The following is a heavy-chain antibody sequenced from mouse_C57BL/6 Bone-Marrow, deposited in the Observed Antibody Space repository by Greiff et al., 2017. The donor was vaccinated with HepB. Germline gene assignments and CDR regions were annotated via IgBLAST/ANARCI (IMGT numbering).Heavy chain of an antibody. Sequence: DVKLVESGGGLVQPKGSLKLSCAASGFTFNTYAMHWVRQAPGKGLEWVARIRSKSSNYATYYADSVKDRFTISRDDSQSMLYLQMNNRKTEDTAMYYCVSPPPYGNYGYFDVWGTGTTVTVSS. CDR2: IRSKSSNYAT. V-gene: IGHV10-3*01. D-gene: IGHD2-10*02. CDR1: GFTFNTYA. J-gene: IGHJ1*03. CDR3: VSPPPYGNYGYFDV.